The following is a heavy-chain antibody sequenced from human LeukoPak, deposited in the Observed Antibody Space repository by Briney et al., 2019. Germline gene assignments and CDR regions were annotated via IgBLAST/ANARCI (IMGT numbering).Heavy chain of an antibody. CDR1: GFTFDDYA. Sequence: PGGSLRLSCVASGFTFDDYAMHWVRQAPGKGLEWVSGISWNSGSVAYADSVKGRSTISRDNAKNSLYLQMNSLRAEDTALYYCAKALRITGYYDVLPSLQDAFDIWGQGTMVTVSS. CDR2: ISWNSGSV. D-gene: IGHD3-9*01. V-gene: IGHV3-9*01. J-gene: IGHJ3*02. CDR3: AKALRITGYYDVLPSLQDAFDI.